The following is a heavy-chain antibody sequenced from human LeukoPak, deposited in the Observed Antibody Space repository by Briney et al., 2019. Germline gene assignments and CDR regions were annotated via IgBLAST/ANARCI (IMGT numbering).Heavy chain of an antibody. Sequence: SGPTLVKPTQTLTLTCTFSGFSLRPNGVGVGWIRQPPGKALEWLALIYWNDDKRSSPSLKSQLTITKDASKNQVVLTITNMDPVDTATYYCAHLDYYDSSGYYSNLHNWFDPWGQGTLVTVSS. CDR1: GFSLRPNGVG. CDR3: AHLDYYDSSGYYSNLHNWFDP. V-gene: IGHV2-5*01. D-gene: IGHD3-22*01. CDR2: IYWNDDK. J-gene: IGHJ5*02.